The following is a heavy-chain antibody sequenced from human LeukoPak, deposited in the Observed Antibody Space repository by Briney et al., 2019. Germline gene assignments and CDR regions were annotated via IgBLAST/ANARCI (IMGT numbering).Heavy chain of an antibody. J-gene: IGHJ4*02. D-gene: IGHD5-12*01. CDR2: IYYSGST. Sequence: SETLFLTCTISGDSVSSGSYYWSWMRQPPGKGLEWLGYIYYSGSTNYNPSLKSRVTISVDTSKNQFALKLSSVTAADTAVYYCARARLRFDYWGQGTLVTVSS. CDR1: GDSVSSGSYY. CDR3: ARARLRFDY. V-gene: IGHV4-61*01.